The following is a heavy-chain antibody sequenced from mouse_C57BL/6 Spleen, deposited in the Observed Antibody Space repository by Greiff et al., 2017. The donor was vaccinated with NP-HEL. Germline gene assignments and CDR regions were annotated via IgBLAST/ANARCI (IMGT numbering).Heavy chain of an antibody. D-gene: IGHD2-5*01. J-gene: IGHJ2*01. CDR1: GYTFTSYG. Sequence: QVQLKQSGAELARPGASVKLSCKASGYTFTSYGISWVKQRTGQGLEWIGEIYPRSGNTYYNEKFKGKATLTADKSSSTAYMELRSLTSEDSAVKGCKRIYSNSFDYWGQGTTLTVSA. CDR2: IYPRSGNT. V-gene: IGHV1-81*01. CDR3: KRIYSNSFDY.